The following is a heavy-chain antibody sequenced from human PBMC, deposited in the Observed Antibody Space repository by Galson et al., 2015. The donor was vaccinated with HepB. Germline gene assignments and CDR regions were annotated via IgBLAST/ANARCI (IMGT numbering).Heavy chain of an antibody. CDR1: GFTFSDFY. CDR2: ISTGGSTV. V-gene: IGHV3-11*01. Sequence: SLRLSCAASGFTFSDFYMSWIRQTPGKGLECVSYISTGGSTVYSADSVKGRFTISRDNARSALFLQMDNLRAEDTAVYYCARAGPPGIPVPAAILDYWGQGALVTVSS. CDR3: ARAGPPGIPVPAAILDY. J-gene: IGHJ4*02. D-gene: IGHD2-2*01.